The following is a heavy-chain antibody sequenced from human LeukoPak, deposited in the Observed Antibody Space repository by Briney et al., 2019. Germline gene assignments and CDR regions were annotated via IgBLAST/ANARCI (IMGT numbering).Heavy chain of an antibody. V-gene: IGHV3-66*01. CDR1: GFTVRSTY. D-gene: IGHD2/OR15-2a*01. CDR2: IYSGGST. J-gene: IGHJ2*01. Sequence: GGPLRLSCAASGFTVRSTYMTWVRKAPGKGLKSVSGIYSGGSTDYADSVKSRFTISRDNSKNTLYLQMNSLRAEDTAVYYCAREVYDPSRYFDLWGRGTLVTVSS. CDR3: AREVYDPSRYFDL.